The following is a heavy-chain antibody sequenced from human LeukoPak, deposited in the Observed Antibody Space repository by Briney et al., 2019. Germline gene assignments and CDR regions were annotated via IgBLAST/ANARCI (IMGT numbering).Heavy chain of an antibody. V-gene: IGHV4-39*01. Sequence: PSQTLSLTCTVSGVSLSSSSDYWGWIRQPPGKGLEWIGSIYYSGTTYYNPSLKSRVTISVDTSKNQFSLKLNSVTAADTAVFYCARLYRLSSRVMDAFDIWGQGTMVTASS. CDR3: ARLYRLSSRVMDAFDI. CDR2: IYYSGTT. CDR1: GVSLSSSSDY. D-gene: IGHD6-13*01. J-gene: IGHJ3*02.